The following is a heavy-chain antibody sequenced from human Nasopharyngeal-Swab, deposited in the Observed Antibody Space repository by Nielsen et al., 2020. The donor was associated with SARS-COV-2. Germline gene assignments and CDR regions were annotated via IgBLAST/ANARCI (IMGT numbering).Heavy chain of an antibody. CDR2: ISSSSSTI. CDR3: ARDGQSRTNWFDP. Sequence: GESLKISCAASGFTFSSYSMNWVRQAPGKGLEWVSYISSSSSTIYYADSVKGRFTISRDNAKNSLYLQMNSLRDEDTAVYYCARDGQSRTNWFDPWGQGTVVTVSS. CDR1: GFTFSSYS. V-gene: IGHV3-48*02. J-gene: IGHJ5*02. D-gene: IGHD2-8*01.